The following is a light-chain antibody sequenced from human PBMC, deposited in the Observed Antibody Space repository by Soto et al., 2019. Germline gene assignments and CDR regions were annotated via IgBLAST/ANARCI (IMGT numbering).Light chain of an antibody. CDR2: EVS. Sequence: DVQMTQSPSTLSASVGDRVIITCRASQNINNWLAWNQQKPGRAPKVLIYEVSNLESGVPSRFSGSRSGTEFTLTISGLQPDDFATYYCQQYNTYPWTFGPGTQVEV. V-gene: IGKV1-5*01. CDR1: QNINNW. CDR3: QQYNTYPWT. J-gene: IGKJ1*01.